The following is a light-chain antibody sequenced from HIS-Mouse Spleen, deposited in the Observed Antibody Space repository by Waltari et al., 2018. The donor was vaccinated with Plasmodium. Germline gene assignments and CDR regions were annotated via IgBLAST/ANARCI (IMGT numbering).Light chain of an antibody. CDR1: QSVSSN. Sequence: EIVMTQSPATLSVSPGARATLSCRARQSVSSNLAWYQQKPGQAPRLLIYGAYTRSTGIPARFSGSGSGTEFTLTISSLQSEDFAVYYCQQYNNWSFTFGPGTKVDIK. CDR2: GAY. CDR3: QQYNNWSFT. V-gene: IGKV3-15*01. J-gene: IGKJ3*01.